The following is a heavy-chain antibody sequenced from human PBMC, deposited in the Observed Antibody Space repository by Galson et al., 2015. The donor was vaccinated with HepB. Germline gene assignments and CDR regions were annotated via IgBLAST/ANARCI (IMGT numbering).Heavy chain of an antibody. CDR2: INAGNGNT. CDR3: ARGDWPPNFDY. CDR1: GYAFTSYA. D-gene: IGHD3-9*01. V-gene: IGHV1-3*01. J-gene: IGHJ4*02. Sequence: SVKVSCKASGYAFTSYAMHWVRQAPGQRLEWMGWINAGNGNTKYSQKFQGRVTITRDTSASTAYMELSSLRSEETAVYYCARGDWPPNFDYWGQGTLVTVSS.